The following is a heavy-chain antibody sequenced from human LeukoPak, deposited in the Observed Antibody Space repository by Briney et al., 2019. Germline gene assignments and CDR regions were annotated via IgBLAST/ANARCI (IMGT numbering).Heavy chain of an antibody. Sequence: PGGSLRLACAASGFTFSSYSMNWVSQAPGKGLEGVTSISSSSSYVYYADSVKGRFTISRDNAKNSLYLQMNSLRAEDTAVYYCARDKVDILATIKAFDIWGQGTMVTVSS. D-gene: IGHD5-12*01. V-gene: IGHV3-21*01. CDR2: ISSSSSYV. CDR3: ARDKVDILATIKAFDI. CDR1: GFTFSSYS. J-gene: IGHJ3*02.